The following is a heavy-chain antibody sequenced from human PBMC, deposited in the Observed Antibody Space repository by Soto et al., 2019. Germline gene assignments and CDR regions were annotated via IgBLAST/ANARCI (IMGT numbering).Heavy chain of an antibody. CDR2: IHHSGGT. D-gene: IGHD2-21*01. CDR1: NGSISSSFW. CDR3: VCGLRVALCGVVIKYFSYMVV. Sequence: QVQLQESGPGLVKPSGTLSLTCAVSNGSISSSFWWSWVRQSPGKGLEWIGEIHHSGGTNSNPSLRSRLALSLDKSNNPVALKLSSVGAAEAASYYCVCGLRVALCGVVIKYFSYMVV. V-gene: IGHV4-4*02. J-gene: IGHJ6*03.